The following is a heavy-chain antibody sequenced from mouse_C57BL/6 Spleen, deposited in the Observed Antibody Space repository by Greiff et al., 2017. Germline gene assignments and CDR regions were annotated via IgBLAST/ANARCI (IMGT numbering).Heavy chain of an antibody. V-gene: IGHV1-55*01. Sequence: QVQLQQPGAELVKPGASVKMSCKASGYTFTSYWITWVKQRPGQGLEWIGDIYPGSGSTNYNEKFKSKATLTVDTSSSTAYMQLSSLTSEDAAVYYGTKAATVEGYFDGWGQGTTLTVSS. J-gene: IGHJ2*01. CDR2: IYPGSGST. CDR3: TKAATVEGYFDG. CDR1: GYTFTSYW. D-gene: IGHD1-1*01.